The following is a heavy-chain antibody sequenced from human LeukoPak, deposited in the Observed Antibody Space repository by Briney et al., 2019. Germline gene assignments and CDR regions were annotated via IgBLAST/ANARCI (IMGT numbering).Heavy chain of an antibody. V-gene: IGHV3-11*01. Sequence: GGSLRLSCAASGFTFSDYYMSWIRQAPGKGLEWISYISSSGSAMYYSDSVKGRFTISRDNAKNSLYLQMNSLRAEDTAMYYCARDVGYRYAQMFFDIWGQGTMVTVSS. CDR3: ARDVGYRYAQMFFDI. CDR2: ISSSGSAM. J-gene: IGHJ3*02. CDR1: GFTFSDYY. D-gene: IGHD5-18*01.